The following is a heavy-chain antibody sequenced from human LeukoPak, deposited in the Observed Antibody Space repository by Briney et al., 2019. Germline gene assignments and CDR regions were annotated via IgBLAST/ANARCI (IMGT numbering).Heavy chain of an antibody. CDR3: ARQSPGYCSSTSCPNNWFDP. CDR1: GYSFTSYW. Sequence: GESLKISCKGSGYSFTSYWIGWVRQMPGKGLEWMGIIYPGDSDTRYSPSFQGQVTISADKSISTAYLQWSSLKASDTAMYYCARQSPGYCSSTSCPNNWFDPWGQGTLVTVSS. CDR2: IYPGDSDT. V-gene: IGHV5-51*01. D-gene: IGHD2-2*01. J-gene: IGHJ5*02.